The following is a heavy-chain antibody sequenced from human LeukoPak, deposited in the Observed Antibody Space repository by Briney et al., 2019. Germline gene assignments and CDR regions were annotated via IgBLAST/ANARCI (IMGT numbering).Heavy chain of an antibody. CDR3: AKTPRWFGELLGLFDY. V-gene: IGHV3-23*01. CDR2: ISGSGGST. Sequence: GGSLRLSCAASGFTVTSNYMSWVRQAPGKGLEWVSAISGSGGSTYYADSVKGRFTISRDNSKNTLYLQMNSLRAEDTAVYYCAKTPRWFGELLGLFDYWGQGTLVTVSS. J-gene: IGHJ4*02. CDR1: GFTVTSNY. D-gene: IGHD3-10*01.